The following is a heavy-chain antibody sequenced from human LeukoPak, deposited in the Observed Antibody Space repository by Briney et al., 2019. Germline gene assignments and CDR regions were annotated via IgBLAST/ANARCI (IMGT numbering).Heavy chain of an antibody. CDR3: ARRGRGYNHDFEVDY. D-gene: IGHD5-18*01. V-gene: IGHV5-51*01. Sequence: GESLKISCKGSGYSFTSYWIGWVRHMPGKGLEWMGFIYPGDSGTRYSPSFQGQVTISADRSISTAYLQWGRLKTSDTAIYYCARRGRGYNHDFEVDYWGQGTLVSVFS. CDR2: IYPGDSGT. J-gene: IGHJ4*02. CDR1: GYSFTSYW.